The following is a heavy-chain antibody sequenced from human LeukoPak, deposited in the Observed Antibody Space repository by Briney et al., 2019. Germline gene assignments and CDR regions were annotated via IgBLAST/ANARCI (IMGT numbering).Heavy chain of an antibody. V-gene: IGHV4-38-2*02. CDR3: ARPSGDFWSGYYPGWFDP. J-gene: IGHJ5*02. Sequence: PSETLSLTCTVSGYSISSGYYWGWIRQPPGKGLEWIGSIYHSGSTYYNPSLKSRVTISVDTSKNQFSLKLSSVTAADTAVYYCARPSGDFWSGYYPGWFDPWGQGTLVTVSS. CDR1: GYSISSGYY. CDR2: IYHSGST. D-gene: IGHD3-3*01.